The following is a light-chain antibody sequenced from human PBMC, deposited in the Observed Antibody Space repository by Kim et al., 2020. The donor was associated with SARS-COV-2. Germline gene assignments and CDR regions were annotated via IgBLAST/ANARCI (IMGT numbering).Light chain of an antibody. J-gene: IGKJ2*01. CDR1: RSILYNSNNQNY. CDR3: QQYYDPPFT. CDR2: WAS. Sequence: RATINCKSSRSILYNSNNQNYLAWYQQKPGQPPKLLIYWASTRESGVSNRFSASGSGTDFTLTISSLQAEDVAVYYCQQYYDPPFTFGQGTKLEIK. V-gene: IGKV4-1*01.